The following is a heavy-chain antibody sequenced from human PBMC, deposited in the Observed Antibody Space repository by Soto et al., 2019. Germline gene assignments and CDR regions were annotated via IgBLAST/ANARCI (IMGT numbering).Heavy chain of an antibody. Sequence: SGPTLVNPTQTLTLTCTFSGFSLSTTGVGVSWIRQPPGKALEWHALIYWHDDKRYSPSLKSRLTITKDTSKNQVVLTMTNVDPVDTATYYCAHRGGATVGLYYFDYWGQGALVTVSS. CDR2: IYWHDDK. D-gene: IGHD3-16*01. V-gene: IGHV2-5*01. CDR3: AHRGGATVGLYYFDY. J-gene: IGHJ4*02. CDR1: GFSLSTTGVG.